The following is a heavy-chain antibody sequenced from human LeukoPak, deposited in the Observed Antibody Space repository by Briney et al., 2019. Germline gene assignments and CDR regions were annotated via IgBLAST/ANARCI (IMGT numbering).Heavy chain of an antibody. CDR3: ARDRSGTAEGWFDP. V-gene: IGHV4-59*01. CDR1: GGSISSYY. CDR2: IYYSGST. D-gene: IGHD3-10*01. J-gene: IGHJ5*02. Sequence: SETLSLTCTVSGGSISSYYWSWIRQPPGKGLEWIGYIYYSGSTNYNPSLKSRVTISVDTSKNQFSLKLSSATAADTAVYYCARDRSGTAEGWFDPWGQGTLVTVSS.